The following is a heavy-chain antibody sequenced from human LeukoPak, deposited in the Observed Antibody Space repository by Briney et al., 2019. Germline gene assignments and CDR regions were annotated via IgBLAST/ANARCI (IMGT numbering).Heavy chain of an antibody. J-gene: IGHJ4*02. CDR2: ISYDGSNK. CDR3: ARDGYCSSTSCYIYY. V-gene: IGHV3-30-3*01. Sequence: QSGGSLRLSCAASGFTFSSYAMHWVRQAPGKGLEWVAVISYDGSNKYYADSVKGRSTISRDNSKNTLYLQMNSLRAEDTAVYYCARDGYCSSTSCYIYYWGQGTLVTVSS. D-gene: IGHD2-2*03. CDR1: GFTFSSYA.